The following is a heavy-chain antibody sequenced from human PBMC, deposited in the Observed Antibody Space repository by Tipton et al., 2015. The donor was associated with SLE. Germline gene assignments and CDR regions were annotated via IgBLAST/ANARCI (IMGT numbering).Heavy chain of an antibody. D-gene: IGHD2-15*01. CDR2: IYYSGST. J-gene: IGHJ4*02. Sequence: LTCTVSGGSISSYYWSWIRQPPGKGLEWIGYIYYSGSTNYNPSLKSRDTISVDTSKNQFSLKLSSVTAADTAVYYCASQNGEGYCSGGSCPGDWGQGTLVTVSS. V-gene: IGHV4-59*08. CDR3: ASQNGEGYCSGGSCPGD. CDR1: GGSISSYY.